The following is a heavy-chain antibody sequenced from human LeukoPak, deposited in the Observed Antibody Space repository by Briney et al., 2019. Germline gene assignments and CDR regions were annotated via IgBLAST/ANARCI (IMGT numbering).Heavy chain of an antibody. Sequence: PSETLSLTCAVSGYSISSGYYWGWIRQPPGKGLEWIRSIYHSGSTYYNPSLKSRVTISVDTSKNQFSLKLSSVTAADTAVYYCARLDYYYYMDVWGKGTTVTVSS. CDR2: IYHSGST. J-gene: IGHJ6*03. V-gene: IGHV4-38-2*01. CDR3: ARLDYYYYMDV. CDR1: GYSISSGYY.